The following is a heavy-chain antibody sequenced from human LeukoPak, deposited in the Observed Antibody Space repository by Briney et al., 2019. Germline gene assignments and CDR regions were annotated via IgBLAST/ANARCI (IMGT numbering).Heavy chain of an antibody. J-gene: IGHJ5*02. V-gene: IGHV3-48*04. CDR3: ARSLRPASFDP. CDR2: ISSSSNTI. Sequence: AGGSLRLSCAASGFTFSSYAMSWVRQAPGKGLEWLSFISSSSNTISYVDSVKGRFTISRDNANNSLYLQMNSLRAEDTAVYYCARSLRPASFDPWGQGTMVTVSS. CDR1: GFTFSSYA.